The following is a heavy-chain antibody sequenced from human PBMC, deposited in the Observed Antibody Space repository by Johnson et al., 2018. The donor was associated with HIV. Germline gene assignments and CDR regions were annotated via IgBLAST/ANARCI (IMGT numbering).Heavy chain of an antibody. CDR3: AKDPSVYVTMIVVSRGAFDI. D-gene: IGHD3-22*01. CDR1: GFTFSSYA. Sequence: VQLVESGGGLVQPGGSLRLSCAASGFTFSSYAMSWVRQAPGKGLEWVANIKQDGSEKYYVDSVKGRFTISRDNAKNSLYLQMNSLRAEDTAVYFCAKDPSVYVTMIVVSRGAFDIWGQGTMVSVSS. CDR2: IKQDGSEK. J-gene: IGHJ3*02. V-gene: IGHV3-7*01.